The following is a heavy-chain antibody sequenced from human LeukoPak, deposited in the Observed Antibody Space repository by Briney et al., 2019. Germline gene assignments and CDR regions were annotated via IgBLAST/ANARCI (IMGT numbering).Heavy chain of an antibody. CDR1: GYTFTSYG. CDR2: ISPYNGNT. D-gene: IGHD3-22*01. CDR3: ARRYDSSGLDY. V-gene: IGHV1-18*01. Sequence: ASAKVSCKASGYTFTSYGISWVRQAPGQGLEWMGWISPYNGNTNSVQKLQGRVTTTTDTSTSTVYMELRSPRSDDTAVYYCARRYDSSGLDYWGQGTLVTVSS. J-gene: IGHJ4*02.